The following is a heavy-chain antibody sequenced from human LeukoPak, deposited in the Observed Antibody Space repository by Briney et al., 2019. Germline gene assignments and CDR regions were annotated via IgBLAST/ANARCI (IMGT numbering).Heavy chain of an antibody. J-gene: IGHJ4*02. V-gene: IGHV3-49*04. D-gene: IGHD2-15*01. CDR3: TRDPYCSGGSCY. Sequence: PGGFLRLSCSASGFTLGNYGLSWVRQAPGKGLEWVGLIRSKAYGGTTQYAASVKGRFTISRDDSKSIAYLQMNSLKTEDTAIYYCTRDPYCSGGSCYWGQGTLVTVSS. CDR2: IRSKAYGGTT. CDR1: GFTLGNYG.